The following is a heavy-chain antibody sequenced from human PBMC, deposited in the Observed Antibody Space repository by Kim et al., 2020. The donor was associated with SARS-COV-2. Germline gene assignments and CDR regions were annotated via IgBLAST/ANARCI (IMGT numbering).Heavy chain of an antibody. CDR3: AKLLDSSGFYGMVL. CDR2: IYPGDSDI. CDR1: GYTFSTQW. Sequence: GESLKISCRESGYTFSTQWIVWVRQMPGKGLEWMGVIYPGDSDIRYSPSFQGQVTISADRSINTAYMHWSSLKASDTAIYYCAKLLDSSGFYGMVLWGQGTTVIVTS. J-gene: IGHJ6*02. V-gene: IGHV5-51*01. D-gene: IGHD3-22*01.